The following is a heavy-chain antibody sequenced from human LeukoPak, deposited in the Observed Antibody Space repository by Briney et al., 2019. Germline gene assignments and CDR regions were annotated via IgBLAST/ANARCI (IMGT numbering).Heavy chain of an antibody. Sequence: RASETLSLTCAVYGGSFSGYYWSWIRQPPGKGLEWIGEINHSGSTNYNPSLKSRVTISVDTSKNQFSLKLSSVTAADTAVYYCARTPYSSSWRFDYWGQGTLVTVSS. CDR2: INHSGST. J-gene: IGHJ4*02. D-gene: IGHD6-13*01. V-gene: IGHV4-34*01. CDR1: GGSFSGYY. CDR3: ARTPYSSSWRFDY.